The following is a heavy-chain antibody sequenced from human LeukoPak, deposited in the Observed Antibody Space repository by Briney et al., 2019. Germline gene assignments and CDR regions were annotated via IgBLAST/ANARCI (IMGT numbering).Heavy chain of an antibody. Sequence: GGSLRLSCAASGFTFSSYSMNWVRQAPGKGLEWVSYISSSSSYIYYADSVKGRFTISRDNAKNSLYLQMNSLRAEDTAVYYSARGVGATFPLPFFDYWGQGTLVTVSS. D-gene: IGHD1-26*01. CDR1: GFTFSSYS. CDR2: ISSSSSYI. CDR3: ARGVGATFPLPFFDY. V-gene: IGHV3-21*01. J-gene: IGHJ4*02.